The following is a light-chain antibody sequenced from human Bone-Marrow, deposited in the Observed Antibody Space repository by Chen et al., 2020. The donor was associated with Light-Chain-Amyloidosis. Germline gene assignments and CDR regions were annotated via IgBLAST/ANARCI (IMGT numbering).Light chain of an antibody. CDR2: RDT. V-gene: IGLV3-25*03. CDR1: DLPTEY. J-gene: IGLJ2*01. CDR3: QSADSSGTYEVI. Sequence: SYELTQPPSVSVSPGQTARITCSGDDLPTEYAYWYQQKPGQAPVLVIHRDTERPSGISERFSGSSSGTTATLTISGVQAEDEANYHCQSADSSGTYEVIFGGGTKLTAL.